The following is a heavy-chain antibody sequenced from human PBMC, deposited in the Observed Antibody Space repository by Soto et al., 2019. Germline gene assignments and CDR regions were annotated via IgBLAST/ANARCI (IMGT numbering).Heavy chain of an antibody. V-gene: IGHV3-23*01. CDR1: GFTFSSYV. CDR2: INDGGGST. CDR3: AKVGGFVGWNWFDP. D-gene: IGHD6-19*01. Sequence: EVQLLESGGGLVQPGGSLRLSCAASGFTFSSYVMSWVRQAPGKGLEWVSGINDGGGSTYYADSVKGRFTISRDNSKNTLYLQMNSLRAEDTALYYCAKVGGFVGWNWFDPWGHGTLVIVSS. J-gene: IGHJ5*02.